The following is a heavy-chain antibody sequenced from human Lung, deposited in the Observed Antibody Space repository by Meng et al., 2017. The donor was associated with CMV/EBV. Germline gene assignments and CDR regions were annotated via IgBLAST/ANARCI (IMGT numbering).Heavy chain of an antibody. Sequence: SGDSVKRGVSDWSWIREPPVKGLEWIGYINYIEITNYTPPLRSRVTIALDTSKNEFSVKLSSVTAADTAVYYCARGITARLMHNAVQYWGQGTLVTVSS. D-gene: IGHD6-6*01. CDR3: ARGITARLMHNAVQY. CDR2: INYIEIT. CDR1: GDSVKRGVSD. J-gene: IGHJ4*02. V-gene: IGHV4-61*08.